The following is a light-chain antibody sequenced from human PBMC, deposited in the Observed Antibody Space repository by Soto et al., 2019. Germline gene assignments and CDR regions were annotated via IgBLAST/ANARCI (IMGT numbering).Light chain of an antibody. CDR1: QYINTR. CDR3: QQRQYWPPIT. J-gene: IGKJ5*01. Sequence: EIVLTQSPATLSSFPGDRVTLSCRASQYINTRLAWYQHRPGQAPRLLIYQTSIRAAGIPARFSASGSGTDFTLTISDVQPEDFAIYYCQQRQYWPPITFGQGTRLEIK. V-gene: IGKV3-11*01. CDR2: QTS.